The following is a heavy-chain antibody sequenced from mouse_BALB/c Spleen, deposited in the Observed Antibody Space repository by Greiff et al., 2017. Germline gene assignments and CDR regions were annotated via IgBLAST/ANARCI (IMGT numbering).Heavy chain of an antibody. CDR1: GYTFTSYW. CDR2: IYPSDSYT. D-gene: IGHD2-1*01. J-gene: IGHJ4*01. CDR3: TRWGGNCVYYAMDY. Sequence: QVQLQQPGAELVRPGASVKLSCKASGYTFTSYWINWVKQRPGQGLEWIGNIYPSDSYTNYNQKFKDKATLTVDKSSSTAYMQLSSPTSEDSAVYYCTRWGGNCVYYAMDYWGQGTSVTVSS. V-gene: IGHV1-69*02.